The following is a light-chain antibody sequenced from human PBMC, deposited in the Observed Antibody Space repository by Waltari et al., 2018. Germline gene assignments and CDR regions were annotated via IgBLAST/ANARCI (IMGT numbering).Light chain of an antibody. CDR1: QNILHNLNHKNY. CDR2: WAS. Sequence: DIVMTQSPDSLAVSLGERATPTCNSSQNILHNLNHKNYLGWYHKKPGQPPRLLIYWASARESGVPDRFVGSGSGTDFTLTITSLQPEDVAVYYCHQYFSPHWTFGQGTRVEIK. J-gene: IGKJ1*01. V-gene: IGKV4-1*01. CDR3: HQYFSPHWT.